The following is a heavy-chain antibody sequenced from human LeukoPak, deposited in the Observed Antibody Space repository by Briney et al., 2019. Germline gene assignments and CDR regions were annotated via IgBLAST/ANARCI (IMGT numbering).Heavy chain of an antibody. CDR2: INPNSGGT. D-gene: IGHD3-22*01. CDR3: ARRTHYYDSSGSPFDY. V-gene: IGHV1-2*02. CDR1: GYTFTGYY. J-gene: IGHJ4*02. Sequence: ASVKVSCKASGYTFTGYYMHWVRQAPGQGLEWMGWINPNSGGTNYAQKFQGRVTITADESTSTAYMELSSLRSEDTAVYYCARRTHYYDSSGSPFDYWGQGTLVTVSS.